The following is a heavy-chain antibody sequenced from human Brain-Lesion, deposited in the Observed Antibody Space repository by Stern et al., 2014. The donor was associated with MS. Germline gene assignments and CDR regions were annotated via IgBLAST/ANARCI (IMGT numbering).Heavy chain of an antibody. CDR1: GFTFRNYG. J-gene: IGHJ4*02. D-gene: IGHD3-22*01. CDR2: ISSAGSNK. Sequence: VQLVESGGGVVQPGRSLRLSCAASGFTFRNYGMHWVRQAPGKGLEWVAVISSAGSNKYYADSVKGRFTISRDNSKNTLYLQMHSLRTEDTAVYYCAKGRFPYYYDTSGYYAPLDYWGQGTLVTVSS. CDR3: AKGRFPYYYDTSGYYAPLDY. V-gene: IGHV3-30*18.